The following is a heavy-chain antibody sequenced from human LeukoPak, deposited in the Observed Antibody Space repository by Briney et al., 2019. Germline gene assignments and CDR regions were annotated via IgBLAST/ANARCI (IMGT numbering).Heavy chain of an antibody. J-gene: IGHJ4*02. CDR3: AKTLSYSSGWVY. D-gene: IGHD6-19*01. V-gene: IGHV3-23*01. CDR2: IGGSGGST. Sequence: GGSLRLSCAASGFTFSNYAMTWVRQAPGKGLEWVSGIGGSGGSTYYADFVKGRFTISRDNSKSTLYLQMNSLRAEDTAVYYCAKTLSYSSGWVYWGQGALVTVSS. CDR1: GFTFSNYA.